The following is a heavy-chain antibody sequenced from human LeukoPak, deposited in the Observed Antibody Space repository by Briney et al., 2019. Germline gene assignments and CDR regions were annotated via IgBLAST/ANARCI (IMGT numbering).Heavy chain of an antibody. D-gene: IGHD3-10*01. CDR2: IRYDASNQ. CDR3: ARDRDLRSHYILY. CDR1: GFSFSDYG. Sequence: PGGSLRLSCAASGFSFSDYGIHWVRQAPGEGLEWVAFIRYDASNQYYADSVKGRFTISRDNSKNTVYLEMSSLRDEDTAVYFCARDRDLRSHYILYWGQGTLVTVSS. J-gene: IGHJ4*02. V-gene: IGHV3-30*02.